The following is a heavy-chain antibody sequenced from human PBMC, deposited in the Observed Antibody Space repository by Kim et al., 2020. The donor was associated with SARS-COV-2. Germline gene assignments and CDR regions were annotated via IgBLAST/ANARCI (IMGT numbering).Heavy chain of an antibody. CDR2: ISSSSSYI. CDR1: GFTFSSYS. V-gene: IGHV3-21*01. Sequence: GGSLRLSCAASGFTFSSYSMNWVRQAPGKGLEWVSSISSSSSYIYYADSVKGRFTISRDNAKNSLYLQMNSLRAEDTAVYYCAGVRYDYSNYYDYWGQGTLVTVSS. J-gene: IGHJ4*02. D-gene: IGHD4-4*01. CDR3: AGVRYDYSNYYDY.